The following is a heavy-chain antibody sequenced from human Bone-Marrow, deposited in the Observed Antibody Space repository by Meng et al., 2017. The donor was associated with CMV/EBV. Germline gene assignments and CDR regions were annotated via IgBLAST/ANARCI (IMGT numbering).Heavy chain of an antibody. Sequence: SETLSLTCRVSGGSMSSYYWTWIRHSPGEGLEWIGWIHYSGTTSFNPSLKSRVAISIDTSKNQFFLNLKSVTAADTAVYYCTRGFPGGGHAVFSDYWGQGMLVNVHS. J-gene: IGHJ4*02. CDR2: IHYSGTT. V-gene: IGHV4-59*01. D-gene: IGHD3-16*01. CDR1: GGSMSSYY. CDR3: TRGFPGGGHAVFSDY.